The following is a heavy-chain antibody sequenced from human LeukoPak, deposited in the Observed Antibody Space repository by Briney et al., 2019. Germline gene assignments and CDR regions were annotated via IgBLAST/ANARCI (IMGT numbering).Heavy chain of an antibody. Sequence: AGGSLRLSCAASGFTFSSYSMNWVRQAPGKGLEWVSSISSSSNYIYYADSVKGRLTISRDNAKNSLNLQMNNLRAEDTAVYYCAKTRGSGPFDYWGQGTLVTVSS. J-gene: IGHJ4*02. V-gene: IGHV3-21*04. D-gene: IGHD3-10*01. CDR2: ISSSSNYI. CDR1: GFTFSSYS. CDR3: AKTRGSGPFDY.